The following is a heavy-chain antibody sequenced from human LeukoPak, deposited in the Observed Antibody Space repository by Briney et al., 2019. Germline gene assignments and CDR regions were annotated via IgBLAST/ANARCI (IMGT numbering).Heavy chain of an antibody. CDR1: GFTFSSYW. Sequence: GGSLRLSCAASGFTFSSYWMHWVRQAPGKGLVWVSRINSDGSSTSYADSVEGRFTISRDNAKNTLYLQMNSLRAEDTAVYYCARTRLDYGMDVWGQGTTVTVSS. CDR3: ARTRLDYGMDV. D-gene: IGHD5-12*01. J-gene: IGHJ6*02. V-gene: IGHV3-74*01. CDR2: INSDGSST.